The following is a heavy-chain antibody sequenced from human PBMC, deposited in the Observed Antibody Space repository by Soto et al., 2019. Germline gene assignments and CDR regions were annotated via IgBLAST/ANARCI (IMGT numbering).Heavy chain of an antibody. CDR3: AKDRLRKIFGVVKVIVAFDI. D-gene: IGHD3-3*01. CDR1: GFTFSSYA. Sequence: GGSLRLSCAASGFTFSSYAMSWVRQAPGKGLEWVSAISGSGGSTYYADSVKGRFTISRDNSKNTLYLQMNSLRAEDTAVYYCAKDRLRKIFGVVKVIVAFDIWGQGTMVTVSS. V-gene: IGHV3-23*01. J-gene: IGHJ3*02. CDR2: ISGSGGST.